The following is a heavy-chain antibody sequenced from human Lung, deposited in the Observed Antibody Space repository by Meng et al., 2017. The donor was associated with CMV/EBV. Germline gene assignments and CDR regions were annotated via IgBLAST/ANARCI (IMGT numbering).Heavy chain of an antibody. D-gene: IGHD6-13*01. Sequence: QVQLVQTGAEGKKPGASGKVSCKASGNTFTSYGIRWVRQAPGKGLEWMGWISAYNGNTNYAQELQGRITMTTDTTTSTAYMELRSLRSDDTAVYYCAASSSSWYQNWFDPWGQGTLVTVSS. CDR3: AASSSSWYQNWFDP. CDR1: GNTFTSYG. V-gene: IGHV1-18*01. CDR2: ISAYNGNT. J-gene: IGHJ5*02.